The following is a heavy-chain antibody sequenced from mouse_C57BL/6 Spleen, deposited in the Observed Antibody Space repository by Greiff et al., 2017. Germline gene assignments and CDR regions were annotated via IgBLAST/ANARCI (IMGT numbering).Heavy chain of an antibody. D-gene: IGHD2-2*01. Sequence: QVHVKQSGAELVRPGTSVKVSCKASGYAFTNYLIEWVKQRPGQGLEWIGVINPGSGGTNYNEKFKGKATLTADKSSSTAYMQLSSLTSEDSAVYFCARYGYDQVPFAYWGPGTLVTVSA. V-gene: IGHV1-54*01. CDR1: GYAFTNYL. J-gene: IGHJ3*01. CDR3: ARYGYDQVPFAY. CDR2: INPGSGGT.